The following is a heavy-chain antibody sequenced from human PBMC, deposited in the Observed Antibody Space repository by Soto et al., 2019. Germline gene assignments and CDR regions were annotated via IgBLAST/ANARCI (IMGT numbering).Heavy chain of an antibody. J-gene: IGHJ4*02. D-gene: IGHD3-16*01. CDR2: ISYTGTT. CDR1: GGSISSSNYF. CDR3: ARHRRKMTYHMGDFDF. Sequence: SETLSLTCTVSGGSISSSNYFWGWIRQPPGKGLEWIGSISYTGTTYYTPSLNSRVTISVDTPKNQFSLNLSSVTAADTAVYYCARHRRKMTYHMGDFDFWGQGTLGTVPS. V-gene: IGHV4-39*01.